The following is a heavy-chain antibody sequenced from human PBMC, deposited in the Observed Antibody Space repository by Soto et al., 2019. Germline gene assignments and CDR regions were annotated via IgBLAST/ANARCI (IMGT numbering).Heavy chain of an antibody. D-gene: IGHD3-3*01. CDR2: ISAYNGNT. V-gene: IGHV1-18*01. Sequence: QVQLVQSGAEVKKPGASVKVSCKASGYTFTSYGISWVRQAPGQGLEWMGWISAYNGNTNYAQKLQGRVTMTTDTSTSTAYMELRSLRSDDTAVYYCARDHPNDFWSGYTDAFDIWGQGTMVTASS. CDR1: GYTFTSYG. CDR3: ARDHPNDFWSGYTDAFDI. J-gene: IGHJ3*02.